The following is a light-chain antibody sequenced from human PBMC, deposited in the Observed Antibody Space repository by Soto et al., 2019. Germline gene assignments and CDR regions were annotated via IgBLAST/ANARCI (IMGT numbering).Light chain of an antibody. CDR3: CSYARGSTYV. V-gene: IGLV2-11*01. CDR1: SSDVGGYHY. J-gene: IGLJ1*01. CDR2: DVS. Sequence: QSVLTQPRSVSGSPGQSVTISCTGTSSDVGGYHYVSWYQQHPGKAPKLMLYDVSKRPSGVPDRFSGSKSDNTASLTISGLQAEDEGDYYCCSYARGSTYVFGTGTKVTVL.